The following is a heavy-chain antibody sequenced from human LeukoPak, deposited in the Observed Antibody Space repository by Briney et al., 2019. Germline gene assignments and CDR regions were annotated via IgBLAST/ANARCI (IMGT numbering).Heavy chain of an antibody. CDR3: AKWGDYDVLTGYYVSDF. CDR2: ISGRSDNT. CDR1: GFIFSNYA. J-gene: IGHJ4*02. V-gene: IGHV3-23*01. D-gene: IGHD3-9*01. Sequence: PGGSLRLSCAASGFIFSNYAMYWVRQAPGKGLEWVSAISGRSDNTYYADSVKGWFTLSRDSSKNTLYLQMNSLRADDTAVYYCAKWGDYDVLTGYYVSDFWGQGTLVTVSS.